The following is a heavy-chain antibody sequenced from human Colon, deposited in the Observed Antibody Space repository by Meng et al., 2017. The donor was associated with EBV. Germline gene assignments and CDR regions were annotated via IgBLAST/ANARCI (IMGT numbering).Heavy chain of an antibody. CDR2: IHHSGSA. V-gene: IGHV4-30-4*01. CDR1: VGSMSSGNYY. J-gene: IGHJ4*02. D-gene: IGHD2-21*01. Sequence: QVHMQESGPGLLGPSQTLSLTCTVSVGSMSSGNYYWSWIRQPPGKGLEWIGYIHHSGSAYYNPSLKSRVSISVDTSKSQFSLNLNSMTAADTAVYYCASFDHIPRRNYFDYWGQGTLVTVSS. CDR3: ASFDHIPRRNYFDY.